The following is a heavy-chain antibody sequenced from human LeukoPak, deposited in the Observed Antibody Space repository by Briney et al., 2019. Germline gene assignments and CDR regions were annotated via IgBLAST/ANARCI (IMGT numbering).Heavy chain of an antibody. V-gene: IGHV1-2*02. J-gene: IGHJ4*02. CDR3: ARAYPPYAFWSGPDY. D-gene: IGHD3-3*01. Sequence: ASVKVSCKASGYTFTGYYMHWVRHAPGQGLEWMGWINPNSGGTNYAQKFQGRVTMTRDTSISTAYMELSRLRSDDTAVYYCARAYPPYAFWSGPDYWGQGTLVTVSS. CDR2: INPNSGGT. CDR1: GYTFTGYY.